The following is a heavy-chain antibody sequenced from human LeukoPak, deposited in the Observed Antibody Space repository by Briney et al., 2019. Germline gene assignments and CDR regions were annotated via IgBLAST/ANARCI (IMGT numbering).Heavy chain of an antibody. Sequence: HSGGTLRLSCAASGLTFRNYWMSWVRQAPGKGLEWVANIKQDGGEKYYVDSVKGRFTISRDNAKNSLYLQMNSLRAEDTAVYYCARDRGFGQADVWGKGTTVTVSS. D-gene: IGHD3-10*01. V-gene: IGHV3-7*01. J-gene: IGHJ6*04. CDR1: GLTFRNYW. CDR3: ARDRGFGQADV. CDR2: IKQDGGEK.